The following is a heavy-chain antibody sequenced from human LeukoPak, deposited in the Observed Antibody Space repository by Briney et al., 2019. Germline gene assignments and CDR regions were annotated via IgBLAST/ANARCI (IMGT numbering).Heavy chain of an antibody. Sequence: GGSLRLSCAASGFTFSSYGMHWVRQAPGKGLEWVAFIRCDGSNKYYADSVKGRFTISRDNSKNTLYLQMNSLRAEDTAAYYFGSVRIVGPYDYWGQGNLVSGFS. CDR2: IRCDGSNK. D-gene: IGHD1-26*01. J-gene: IGHJ4*02. V-gene: IGHV3-30*02. CDR3: GSVRIVGPYDY. CDR1: GFTFSSYG.